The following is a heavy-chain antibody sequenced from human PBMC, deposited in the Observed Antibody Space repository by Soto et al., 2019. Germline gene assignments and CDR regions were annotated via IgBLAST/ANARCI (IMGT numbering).Heavy chain of an antibody. CDR2: IYYSGST. V-gene: IGHV4-59*08. CDR1: GGSISSYY. D-gene: IGHD3-9*01. J-gene: IGHJ4*02. CDR3: ATLYYDILTGPSHFDY. Sequence: PSETLSLTCTVSGGSISSYYWSWIRQPPGKGLEWIGYIYYSGSTNYNPSLKSRVTISVDTSKNQFSLKLSSVTAADTAVYYCATLYYDILTGPSHFDYWGQGTLVTVSS.